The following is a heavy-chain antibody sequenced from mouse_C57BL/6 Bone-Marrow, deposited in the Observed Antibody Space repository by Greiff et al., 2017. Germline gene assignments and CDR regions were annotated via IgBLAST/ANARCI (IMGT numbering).Heavy chain of an antibody. CDR1: GYAFSSSW. V-gene: IGHV1-82*01. CDR3: AICGLFAY. CDR2: IYPGDGDT. J-gene: IGHJ3*01. D-gene: IGHD1-1*02. Sequence: QVQLQQSGPELVKPGASVKISCKASGYAFSSSWMNWVKQRPGQGLEWIGRIYPGDGDTNYNGKFKGKATLTADKSSSTAYMQLSSLTSEDSAVYFCAICGLFAYWGQGTLVTVSA.